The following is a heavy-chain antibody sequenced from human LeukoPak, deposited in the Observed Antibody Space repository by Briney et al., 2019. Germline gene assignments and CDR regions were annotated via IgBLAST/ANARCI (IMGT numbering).Heavy chain of an antibody. CDR3: ARSERDATMTTDY. CDR1: GGTFSSYA. D-gene: IGHD4-17*01. CDR2: IIPIFGTA. Sequence: SVKVSCKASGGTFSSYAISWVRQAPGQGLEWMGGIIPIFGTANYAQKFQGRVTITADESTSTAYMELSSLRSEDTAVYYCARSERDATMTTDYWGQGTLVTVSS. J-gene: IGHJ4*02. V-gene: IGHV1-69*01.